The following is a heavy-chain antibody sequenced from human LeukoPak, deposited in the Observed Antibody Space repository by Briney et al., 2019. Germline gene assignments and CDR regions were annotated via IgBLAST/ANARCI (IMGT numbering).Heavy chain of an antibody. J-gene: IGHJ4*02. CDR2: ISSSSYI. D-gene: IGHD6-19*01. CDR1: GFTFSSYS. Sequence: GGSLRLSCAASGFTFSSYSMNWVRQAPGKGLEWVSSISSSSYIYYADSVEGRLTISRDNAKNSLFLQMNSLRAEDTAVYYCARDVGAVAGSNFDYWGQGTLVTVSS. V-gene: IGHV3-21*01. CDR3: ARDVGAVAGSNFDY.